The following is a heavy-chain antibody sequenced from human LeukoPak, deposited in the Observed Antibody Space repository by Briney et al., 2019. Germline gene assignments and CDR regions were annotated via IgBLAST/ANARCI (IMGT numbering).Heavy chain of an antibody. CDR3: ARQIGVSIDY. CDR2: IRFDGSNK. J-gene: IGHJ4*02. CDR1: RFTFGSFD. D-gene: IGHD5/OR15-5a*01. V-gene: IGHV3-30*02. Sequence: GGSLRLSCAASRFTFGSFDMHWVRQAPGKGLEWVTFIRFDGSNKYYADSVKGRFTISRDNSKNTLYLQMSSLGLEDTAVYYCARQIGVSIDYWGQGTLVTVSS.